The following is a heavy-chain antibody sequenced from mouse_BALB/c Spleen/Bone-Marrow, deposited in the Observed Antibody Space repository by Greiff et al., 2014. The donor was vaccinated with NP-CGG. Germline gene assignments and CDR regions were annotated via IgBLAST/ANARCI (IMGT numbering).Heavy chain of an antibody. CDR3: AAYSYVPNGFAN. CDR2: IDPANCNT. CDR1: GFNIKDTY. Sequence: VQLQQSGAELVKPGASVKLSCTASGFNIKDTYMHWVKQRPEQGLEWIGRIDPANCNTKYDPKFQGKATITADTSSNTAYLQLSSLKSEDTAVYYCAAYSYVPNGFANWGQGPLLTVSA. J-gene: IGHJ3*01. D-gene: IGHD1-1*01. V-gene: IGHV14-3*02.